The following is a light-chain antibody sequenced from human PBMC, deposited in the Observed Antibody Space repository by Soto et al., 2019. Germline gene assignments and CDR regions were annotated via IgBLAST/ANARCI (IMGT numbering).Light chain of an antibody. CDR2: DVT. J-gene: IGLJ1*01. CDR3: CSYADNYTFV. CDR1: SSDVGGYTY. V-gene: IGLV2-11*01. Sequence: QSALTQPRSVSGSPGQSVTISCTGTSSDVGGYTYVSWYQQHPGKAPKLMIYDVTKRPSGVPDRFSGSKSGNTASLTISGLQAEDEPDYYCCSYADNYTFVFGTGTKLTLL.